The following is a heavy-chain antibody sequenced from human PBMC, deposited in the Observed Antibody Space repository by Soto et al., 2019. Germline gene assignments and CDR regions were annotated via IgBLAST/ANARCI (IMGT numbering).Heavy chain of an antibody. CDR3: ARQVRIAVAINWFDP. D-gene: IGHD6-19*01. V-gene: IGHV4-39*01. CDR2: MYYSGST. CDR1: GGSISSSSYY. J-gene: IGHJ5*02. Sequence: QLQLQESGPGLVKPSETLSLTCTVSGGSISSSSYYWGWIRQPPGKGLEWIGSMYYSGSTYYNPSLKSRVTISVDTSKNQFSLKLSSVTAADTAVYYSARQVRIAVAINWFDPWGQGTLVTVSS.